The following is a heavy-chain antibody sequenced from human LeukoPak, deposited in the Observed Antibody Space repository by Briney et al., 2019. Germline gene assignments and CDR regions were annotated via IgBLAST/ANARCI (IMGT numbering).Heavy chain of an antibody. Sequence: GGSLRLSCAASGFTFSSYAMSWVRQAPGKGLEWVSAISGSGGSTYYADSVKGRFTISRDNSKNTLYLQMNSLRAEDTAVYYCATPRSGYYYYYYGMDVWGQGTTVTVSS. CDR2: ISGSGGST. D-gene: IGHD3-3*01. J-gene: IGHJ6*02. CDR3: ATPRSGYYYYYYGMDV. CDR1: GFTFSSYA. V-gene: IGHV3-23*01.